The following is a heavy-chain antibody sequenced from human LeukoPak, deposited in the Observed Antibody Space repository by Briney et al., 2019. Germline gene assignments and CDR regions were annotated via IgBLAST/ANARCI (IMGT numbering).Heavy chain of an antibody. J-gene: IGHJ4*02. D-gene: IGHD6-19*01. V-gene: IGHV1-2*06. CDR2: INPNSGGT. Sequence: GASVKVSCKASGYTFTGYYMHWVRLAPGQGLEWMGRINPNSGGTNYAQKFQGRVTMTRDTSISTAYMELSRLRSDDTAVYYCARLSYSSGWDNYYFDYWGQGTLVTVSS. CDR3: ARLSYSSGWDNYYFDY. CDR1: GYTFTGYY.